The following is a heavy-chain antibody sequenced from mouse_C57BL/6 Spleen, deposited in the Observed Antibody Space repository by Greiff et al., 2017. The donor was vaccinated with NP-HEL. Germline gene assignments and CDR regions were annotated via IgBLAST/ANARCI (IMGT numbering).Heavy chain of an antibody. Sequence: QVQLQQPGAELVKPGASVKLSCKASGYTFTNYWMHWVKQRPGQGLEWIGMIHPNRGSTNYNEKFKSKATLTVDKSSSTAYMQLSSLTSEDSAVYYCARKSDYGDWFDYWGQGTLVTVSA. J-gene: IGHJ3*01. V-gene: IGHV1-64*01. CDR1: GYTFTNYW. D-gene: IGHD1-3*01. CDR3: ARKSDYGDWFDY. CDR2: IHPNRGST.